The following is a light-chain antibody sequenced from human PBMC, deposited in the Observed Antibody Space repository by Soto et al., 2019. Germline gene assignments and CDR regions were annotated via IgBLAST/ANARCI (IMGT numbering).Light chain of an antibody. CDR3: QQYGSSPKT. V-gene: IGKV3-20*01. CDR2: DSS. CDR1: QGIGST. J-gene: IGKJ1*01. Sequence: EIVMMQFPATLSVSPGERVTLSCRASQGIGSTLAWYQQKPGQTPRLLIYDSSTRATGIPDRFSGSGSGTDFTLTISRLEPEDFAVYYCQQYGSSPKTFGQGTKVDIK.